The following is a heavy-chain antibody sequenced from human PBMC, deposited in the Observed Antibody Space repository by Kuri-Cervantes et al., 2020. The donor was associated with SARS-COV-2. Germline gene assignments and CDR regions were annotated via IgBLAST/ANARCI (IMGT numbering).Heavy chain of an antibody. Sequence: SQTLSLTCAISGDSVSSNSAAWNWIRQSPSRGLEWLGRTYYRSKWYNDYAVSVKSRITINPNTSKNQFSLQLNSVTPEDTAVYYYAREHEYCSGGSCYGYWGQGTLVTVSS. CDR1: GDSVSSNSAA. J-gene: IGHJ4*02. CDR2: TYYRSKWYN. CDR3: AREHEYCSGGSCYGY. V-gene: IGHV6-1*01. D-gene: IGHD2-15*01.